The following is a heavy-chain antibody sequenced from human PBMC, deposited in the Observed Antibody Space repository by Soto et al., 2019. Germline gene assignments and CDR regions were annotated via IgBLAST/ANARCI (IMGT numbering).Heavy chain of an antibody. V-gene: IGHV1-46*03. CDR3: VRATAARQRDYSYHYYLHI. D-gene: IGHD6-6*01. CDR2: INPDGGST. CDR1: GYTFINYY. Sequence: QVQLVQSGAEVKKPGASVKVSCKASGYTFINYYIHWVRQAPGQGLEWMGVINPDGGSTVYAQKFQGRVTLTRETSTSTVYVELSSLRSDDTAVYCFVRATAARQRDYSYHYYLHIWGKGTTVTVSS. J-gene: IGHJ6*03.